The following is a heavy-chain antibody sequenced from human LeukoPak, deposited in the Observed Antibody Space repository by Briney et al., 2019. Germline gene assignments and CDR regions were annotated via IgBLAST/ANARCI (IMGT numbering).Heavy chain of an antibody. Sequence: GGSLRLSCAASGFTFSRYWMSWVRQAPGKGLEWVANIKQDGSEKYYVDSVKGRFTISRDNAKNSLYLQMNSLRAEDTAVYYCARVVGGVNDYWGQGTLVTVSS. V-gene: IGHV3-7*01. CDR2: IKQDGSEK. CDR1: GFTFSRYW. CDR3: ARVVGGVNDY. J-gene: IGHJ4*02. D-gene: IGHD3-16*01.